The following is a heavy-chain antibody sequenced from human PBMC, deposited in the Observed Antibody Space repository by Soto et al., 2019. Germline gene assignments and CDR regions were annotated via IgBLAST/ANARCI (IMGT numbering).Heavy chain of an antibody. J-gene: IGHJ4*02. CDR3: AHRREYYDSSGYYHYFDY. D-gene: IGHD3-22*01. V-gene: IGHV2-5*02. Sequence: QITLKESGPTLVKPTQTLTLTCTFSGFSLSTSGVGVGWIRQPPGKALEWLALIYWDDDKRYSPSLKSRLTITKDTSKNQVVLTMTNMDPVDTATYYCAHRREYYDSSGYYHYFDYWGQGTLVTVS. CDR2: IYWDDDK. CDR1: GFSLSTSGVG.